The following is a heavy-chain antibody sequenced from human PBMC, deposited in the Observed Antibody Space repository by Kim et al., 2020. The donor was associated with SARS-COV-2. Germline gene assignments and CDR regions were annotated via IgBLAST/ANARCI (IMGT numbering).Heavy chain of an antibody. D-gene: IGHD2-15*01. CDR1: GGSISSYS. CDR3: ASDQEDIGYPRYCDI. V-gene: IGHV4-59*13. CDR2: IHNSGRT. J-gene: IGHJ3*02. Sequence: SETLSLTCTASGGSISSYSWSWIRQPPGKGLEWLGHIHNSGRTNYNPSLKSRVTISLDTSKNQFSLKLNSVTAADTAVYYCASDQEDIGYPRYCDIWCQGTLVTVSS.